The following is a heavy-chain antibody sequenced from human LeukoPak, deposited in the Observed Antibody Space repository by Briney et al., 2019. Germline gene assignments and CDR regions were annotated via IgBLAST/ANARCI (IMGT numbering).Heavy chain of an antibody. CDR3: ARRLFQLSRYAFDI. CDR1: GGPFSDYY. V-gene: IGHV4-34*01. D-gene: IGHD1-1*01. CDR2: INHSGKN. J-gene: IGHJ3*02. Sequence: SETLSLTCAVYGGPFSDYYWSWTRQPPGKGLEWIGEINHSGKNNYNPSLNSRVTISVDTSKNQFSLKLRSVTAADTAVYYCARRLFQLSRYAFDIWGQGTMVTVSS.